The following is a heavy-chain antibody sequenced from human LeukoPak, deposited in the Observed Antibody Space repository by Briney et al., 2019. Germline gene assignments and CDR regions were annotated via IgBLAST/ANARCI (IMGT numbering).Heavy chain of an antibody. Sequence: GGSLRLSCAASGFTFSSYAMSWVRQAPGKGLEWVSAISGSGGSTYYADSVKGRFTISRDNSKNTLYLQMNSLRAEGTAVYYCAKVSPTYYYDSSGYQPIDYWGQGTLVTVSS. CDR3: AKVSPTYYYDSSGYQPIDY. J-gene: IGHJ4*02. D-gene: IGHD3-22*01. V-gene: IGHV3-23*01. CDR1: GFTFSSYA. CDR2: ISGSGGST.